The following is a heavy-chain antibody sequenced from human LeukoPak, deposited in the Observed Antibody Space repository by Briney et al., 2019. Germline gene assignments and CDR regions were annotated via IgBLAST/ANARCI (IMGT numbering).Heavy chain of an antibody. V-gene: IGHV3-7*01. CDR2: INHNGNVN. CDR1: GFTFSSYW. J-gene: IGHJ1*01. CDR3: ARGTEMATIPEYFQH. Sequence: GGSLRLSCAASGFTFSSYWMNWARQAPGKGLEWVASINHNGNVNYYVDSVKGRFTISRDNAKNSLYLQMNSLRAEDTAVFYCARGTEMATIPEYFQHWGQGTLVTVSS. D-gene: IGHD5-24*01.